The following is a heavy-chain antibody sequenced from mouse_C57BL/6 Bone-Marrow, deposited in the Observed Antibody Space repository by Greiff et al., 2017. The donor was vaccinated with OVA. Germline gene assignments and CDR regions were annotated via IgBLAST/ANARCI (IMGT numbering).Heavy chain of an antibody. Sequence: VKLQQPGAELVRPGTSVKLSCKASGYTFTSYWMHWVKQRPGQGLEWIGVIDPSDSYTNYNQKFKGKATLTVDTSSSTAYMQLSSLTSEDSAVYYCARWRWDGYWGQGTTLTVSS. CDR3: ARWRWDGY. D-gene: IGHD4-1*01. CDR2: IDPSDSYT. J-gene: IGHJ2*01. CDR1: GYTFTSYW. V-gene: IGHV1-59*01.